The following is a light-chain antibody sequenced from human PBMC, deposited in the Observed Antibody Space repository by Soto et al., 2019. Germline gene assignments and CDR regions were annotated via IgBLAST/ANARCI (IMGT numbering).Light chain of an antibody. CDR2: GAS. V-gene: IGKV3-20*01. Sequence: EIVLTQSPGTLSLSPGERATLSCRASQSVSSNYLAWYQQKPGQAPRLLIYGASSRATGIPDRFSGSGSGTDFTLTISRLEPEDSAVYYCQQYGGSPRVTFAGGTKVEIK. CDR1: QSVSSNY. J-gene: IGKJ4*01. CDR3: QQYGGSPRVT.